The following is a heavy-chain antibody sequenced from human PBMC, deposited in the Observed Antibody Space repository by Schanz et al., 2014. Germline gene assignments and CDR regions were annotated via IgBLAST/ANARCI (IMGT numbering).Heavy chain of an antibody. CDR1: GGTFSSYT. V-gene: IGHV1-69*04. Sequence: VQLEHSGAEVKKPGSSVKVSCKASGGTFSSYTISWVRQAPGQGLEWMGRIISILGIPNYAQKFQGRVTMTRDTSTSTGYMELSSLRSEDTAVYFCARDLTVDTGYVVNYYYYGMDVWGQGTTVTVSS. J-gene: IGHJ6*02. CDR3: ARDLTVDTGYVVNYYYYGMDV. D-gene: IGHD5-12*01. CDR2: IISILGIP.